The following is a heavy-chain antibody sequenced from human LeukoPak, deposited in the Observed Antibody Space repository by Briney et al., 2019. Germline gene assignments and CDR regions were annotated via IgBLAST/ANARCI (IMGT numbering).Heavy chain of an antibody. CDR1: GFTFSSYW. V-gene: IGHV3-48*04. Sequence: PGGSLRLSCAASGFTFSSYWMSWVRQAPGKGLEWVSYISSSSSTIYYADSVKGRFTISRDNAKNSLYLQMNSLRAEDTAVYYCARSPIVVVTATPSYFDYWGQGTLVTVSS. CDR3: ARSPIVVVTATPSYFDY. D-gene: IGHD2-21*02. J-gene: IGHJ4*02. CDR2: ISSSSSTI.